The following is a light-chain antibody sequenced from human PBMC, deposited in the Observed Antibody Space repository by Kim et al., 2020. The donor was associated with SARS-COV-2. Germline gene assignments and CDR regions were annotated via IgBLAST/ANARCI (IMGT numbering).Light chain of an antibody. V-gene: IGKV1-17*01. J-gene: IGKJ1*01. CDR3: LQYTDFPWT. CDR2: AAS. CDR1: QDITND. Sequence: ASVGERVTITCRASQDITNDLGWYQQKPGESPKRLIYAASNLQSGVPSRFSGSGSGTEFTLTISSLQPEDFATYYCLQYTDFPWTFGQGTKVDIK.